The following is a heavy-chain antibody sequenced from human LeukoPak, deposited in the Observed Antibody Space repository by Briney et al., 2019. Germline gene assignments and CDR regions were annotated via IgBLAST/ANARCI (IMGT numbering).Heavy chain of an antibody. J-gene: IGHJ4*02. D-gene: IGHD1-26*01. CDR3: ARDLHAGATSGFDY. Sequence: PGGSLRLSCAASGFTFSSYAMNWVRQAPGKGLEWVSSISSSSSYIYYADSVKGRFTISRDNAKNSLYLQMNSLRAEDTAVYYCARDLHAGATSGFDYWGQGTLVTVSS. CDR2: ISSSSSYI. V-gene: IGHV3-21*01. CDR1: GFTFSSYA.